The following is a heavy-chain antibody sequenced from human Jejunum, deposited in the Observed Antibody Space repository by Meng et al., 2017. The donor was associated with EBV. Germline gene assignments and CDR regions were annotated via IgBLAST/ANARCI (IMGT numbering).Heavy chain of an antibody. CDR3: ARESYSDSSGYYSLDY. CDR1: GGSISSSNW. D-gene: IGHD3-22*01. CDR2: IHHTEST. J-gene: IGHJ4*02. V-gene: IGHV4-4*02. Sequence: VQLAESGHVLVKPSGTLSLTSAVSGGSISSSNWWSWVRQAPGKGLEWIGEIHHTESTNYNPSLKSRVTISVDKSKNQFSLKLSSVTAADTAVYYCARESYSDSSGYYSLDYWGQGSLVTVSS.